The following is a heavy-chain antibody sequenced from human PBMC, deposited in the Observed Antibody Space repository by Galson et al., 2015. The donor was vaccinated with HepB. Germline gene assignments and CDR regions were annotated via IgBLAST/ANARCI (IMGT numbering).Heavy chain of an antibody. CDR1: GFTFSGFS. V-gene: IGHV3-21*06. Sequence: SLRLSCAASGFTFSGFSINWVRQAPGKGLEWISFISARSTYIYYAQSVEGRFTISRDNATSSVYLEMNSLRVDDTAVYYCARGLTGDYVFDYWGQGTLVTVSS. J-gene: IGHJ4*02. CDR2: ISARSTYI. D-gene: IGHD4-17*01. CDR3: ARGLTGDYVFDY.